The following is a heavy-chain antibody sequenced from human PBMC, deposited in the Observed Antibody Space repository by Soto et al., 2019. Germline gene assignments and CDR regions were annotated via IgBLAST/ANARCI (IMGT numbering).Heavy chain of an antibody. CDR2: IDQEGSGK. V-gene: IGHV3-7*05. CDR3: ARPREGTGTTLDY. Sequence: EVHLVESGGGLVQRGGSLRLSCAASGFTFRAYWMSWVRQAPGKGLEWVANIDQEGSGKYYVDSVRGRFTISRDNAHNTLYLQPHSLRVDDRAVYCCARPREGTGTTLDYWGQGTLVTVSS. J-gene: IGHJ4*02. D-gene: IGHD1-1*01. CDR1: GFTFRAYW.